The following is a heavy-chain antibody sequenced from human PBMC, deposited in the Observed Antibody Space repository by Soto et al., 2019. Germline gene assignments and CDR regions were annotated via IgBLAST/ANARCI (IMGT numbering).Heavy chain of an antibody. CDR1: GFTFDDYA. CDR3: AKATMGEAQWLASGVDY. Sequence: GGSLRLSCAASGFTFDDYAMHWVRQAPGKGLEWVSGISWNSGSIGYADSVKGRFTISRDNAKNSLYLQMNSLRAEDTALYYCAKATMGEAQWLASGVDYWGQGTLVTVSS. CDR2: ISWNSGSI. J-gene: IGHJ4*02. V-gene: IGHV3-9*01. D-gene: IGHD6-19*01.